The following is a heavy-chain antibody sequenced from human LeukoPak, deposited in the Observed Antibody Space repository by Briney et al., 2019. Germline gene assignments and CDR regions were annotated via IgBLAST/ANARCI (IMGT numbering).Heavy chain of an antibody. D-gene: IGHD5-18*01. V-gene: IGHV4-59*08. CDR2: IHSNGNT. CDR3: ARQPSATAAFDI. J-gene: IGHJ3*02. Sequence: KPSETLSLTCVVSGGSINNYYWSWIRQPPGKGLEWIAYIHSNGNTNYNPSFKSRVTVSVDTSKNQLSLRLTSVAAADTAIYYCARQPSATAAFDIWGQGIMVIVSS. CDR1: GGSINNYY.